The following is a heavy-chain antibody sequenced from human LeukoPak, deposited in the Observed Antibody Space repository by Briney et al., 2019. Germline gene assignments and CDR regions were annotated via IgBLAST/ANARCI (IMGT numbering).Heavy chain of an antibody. J-gene: IGHJ4*02. Sequence: GASVKVSCKASGGTFSSYAISWVRQAPGQGLEWMGWISAYNGNTNYAQKLQGRVTMTTDTSTSTAYMELRSLRSDDTAVYYCARAPRWSTVTIIDYWGQGTLVTVSS. CDR1: GGTFSSYA. V-gene: IGHV1-18*01. CDR3: ARAPRWSTVTIIDY. D-gene: IGHD4-17*01. CDR2: ISAYNGNT.